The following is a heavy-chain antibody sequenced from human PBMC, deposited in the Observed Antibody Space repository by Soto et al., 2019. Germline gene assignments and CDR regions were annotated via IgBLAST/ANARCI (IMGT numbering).Heavy chain of an antibody. Sequence: SETLCLTCTVAGGSIGGYDWSWIRQQPGKGLEWIGYIYYSGSTNYNPSLKSRVTISVDTSKNQFSLKLSSVTAADTAVYYCAREGVSSSWYNYYGMDVWGQGTTVTVSS. CDR1: GGSIGGYD. V-gene: IGHV4-59*01. D-gene: IGHD6-13*01. CDR2: IYYSGST. CDR3: AREGVSSSWYNYYGMDV. J-gene: IGHJ6*02.